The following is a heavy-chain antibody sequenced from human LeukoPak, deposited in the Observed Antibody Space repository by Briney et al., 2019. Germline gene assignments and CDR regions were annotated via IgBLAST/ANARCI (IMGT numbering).Heavy chain of an antibody. Sequence: PGGSLRLSCAASGFTFDDYGMSWVRQAPGKGLEGVSGINWNGGSTGYADSVKGRFTISRDNAKNSLYLQMNSLRAEDTALYYCARVSWELQPPHAFDIWGQGTMVTVSS. CDR2: INWNGGST. V-gene: IGHV3-20*04. J-gene: IGHJ3*02. D-gene: IGHD1-26*01. CDR1: GFTFDDYG. CDR3: ARVSWELQPPHAFDI.